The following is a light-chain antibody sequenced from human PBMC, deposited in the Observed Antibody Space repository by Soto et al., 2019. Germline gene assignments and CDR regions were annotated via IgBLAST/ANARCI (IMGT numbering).Light chain of an antibody. J-gene: IGKJ2*01. CDR2: GTS. V-gene: IGKV3-15*01. CDR3: QQSNKWPYT. CDR1: QSVSSN. Sequence: EIVMTQSPATLSVSPGERATLSGRASQSVSSNLAWYQQKPGQAPRLLFYGTSTRATGVPARFSGTGSGTDFTLTISSLQSEDFAVYYCQQSNKWPYTFGQGTKLEIK.